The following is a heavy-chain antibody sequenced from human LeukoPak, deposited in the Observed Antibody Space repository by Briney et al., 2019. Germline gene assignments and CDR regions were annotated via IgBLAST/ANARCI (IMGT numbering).Heavy chain of an antibody. CDR3: ARGGGLVPGTWFDP. D-gene: IGHD6-19*01. J-gene: IGHJ5*02. Sequence: ASVKVSCKASGYTFTSYGISWVRQAPGQGLEWMGWISAYNGNTNYAQEVQGRVSMTTDTSTSTAYLELRSLRSDDTAVCYCARGGGLVPGTWFDPWGQGTLVTVSS. V-gene: IGHV1-18*01. CDR2: ISAYNGNT. CDR1: GYTFTSYG.